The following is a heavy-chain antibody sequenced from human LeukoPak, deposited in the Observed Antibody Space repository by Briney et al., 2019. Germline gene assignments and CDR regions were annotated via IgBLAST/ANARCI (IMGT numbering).Heavy chain of an antibody. V-gene: IGHV5-51*01. CDR3: ARPPLGTMSPYDAFDI. Sequence: GQSLKISCKGSGYSFTSYWIGWVRQMPGKGLGWMGIIYPGDSDTRYSPSFQGQVTISADKSISTAYLQWSSLKASDTAMYYCARPPLGTMSPYDAFDIWGQGTMVTVSS. CDR2: IYPGDSDT. D-gene: IGHD3-22*01. J-gene: IGHJ3*02. CDR1: GYSFTSYW.